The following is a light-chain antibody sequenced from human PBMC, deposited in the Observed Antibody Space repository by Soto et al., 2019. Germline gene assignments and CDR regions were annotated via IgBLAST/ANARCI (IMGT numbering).Light chain of an antibody. J-gene: IGKJ1*01. Sequence: DIQMTQSPSSLSASVGDGVTITCLTSQNIYNSLNWYQQKAGRAPAVLIYGASNLQGGVPLRFSGSGSGTDFTLTISGLQPEDSATYYCQESRSALWGTCGQGTKGGYQ. CDR3: QESRSALWGT. CDR2: GAS. CDR1: QNIYNS. V-gene: IGKV1-39*01.